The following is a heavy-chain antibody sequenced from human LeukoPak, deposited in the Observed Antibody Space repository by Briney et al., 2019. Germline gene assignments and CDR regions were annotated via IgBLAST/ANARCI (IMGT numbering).Heavy chain of an antibody. V-gene: IGHV4-39*07. D-gene: IGHD3-10*01. CDR1: GGSISSSTYY. CDR2: IYYSGST. CDR3: ARDVYYYASGIPIDP. J-gene: IGHJ5*02. Sequence: PSKTLSLTCTVSGGSISSSTYYWAWVRQPPGKGLEWIASIYYSGSTYYKPSLKSRVTISVDTSRNQFSLNLSSVTAADTAVYYCARDVYYYASGIPIDPWGQGTLVTVSS.